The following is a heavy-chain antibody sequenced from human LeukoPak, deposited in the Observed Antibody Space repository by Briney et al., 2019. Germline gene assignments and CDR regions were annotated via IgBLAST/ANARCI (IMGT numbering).Heavy chain of an antibody. CDR2: ISSSSSYI. CDR1: GFTFSSYS. D-gene: IGHD3-10*01. Sequence: GGSLRLSCAASGFTFSSYSMNWVRQAPGKGLEWVSSISSSSSYIYYADSVKGRFTISRDNAKNSLYLQMNSLRAEDTAVYYCARPGSTMVRGNAFDIWGQGTMVTVSS. V-gene: IGHV3-21*01. J-gene: IGHJ3*02. CDR3: ARPGSTMVRGNAFDI.